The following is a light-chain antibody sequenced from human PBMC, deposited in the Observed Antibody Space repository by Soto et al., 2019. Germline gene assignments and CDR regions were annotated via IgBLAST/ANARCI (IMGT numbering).Light chain of an antibody. CDR1: QSVSSC. CDR3: QQRSNWPPVFT. J-gene: IGKJ3*01. V-gene: IGKV3-11*01. Sequence: EIVLTQSPAPLSLSPGERATLSCRASQSVSSCLAWYQQKPGQAPRLLIYDASNRATGIPARFSDSGSGTDFTLTLSSLEPEDFAVYYCQQRSNWPPVFTFGPGTKVDIK. CDR2: DAS.